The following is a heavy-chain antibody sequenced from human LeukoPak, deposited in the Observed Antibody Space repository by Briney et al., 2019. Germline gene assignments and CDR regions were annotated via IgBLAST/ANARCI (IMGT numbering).Heavy chain of an antibody. Sequence: TKTLSLTCTVSGGSISSSSYYWGWIRQPPGKGLEWIGSIYYSGSTYYNPSLKSRVTISVDTSKNQFSLKLSSVTAADTAVYYCARTVSGYPPSAEYFQHWGQGTLVTVSS. CDR1: GGSISSSSYY. V-gene: IGHV4-39*01. D-gene: IGHD3-22*01. CDR3: ARTVSGYPPSAEYFQH. CDR2: IYYSGST. J-gene: IGHJ1*01.